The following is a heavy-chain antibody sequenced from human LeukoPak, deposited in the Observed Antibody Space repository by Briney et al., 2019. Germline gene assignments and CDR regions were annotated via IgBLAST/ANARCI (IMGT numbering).Heavy chain of an antibody. CDR2: ISSSSSTI. Sequence: PGGSLRLSCAASGFTVSSSYMNWVRQAPGKGLEWVSYISSSSSTIYYADSVKGRFTISRDNAKNSLYLQMNSLRDEDTAVYYCARDAQNLLWFGELSPYFDYWGQGTLVTVSS. J-gene: IGHJ4*02. CDR3: ARDAQNLLWFGELSPYFDY. CDR1: GFTVSSSY. D-gene: IGHD3-10*01. V-gene: IGHV3-48*02.